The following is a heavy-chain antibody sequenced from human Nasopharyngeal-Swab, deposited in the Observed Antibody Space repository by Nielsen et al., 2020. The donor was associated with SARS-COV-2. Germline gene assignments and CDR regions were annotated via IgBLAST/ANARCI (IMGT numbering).Heavy chain of an antibody. Sequence: GGSLRLSCAASGFTFSSYAMSWVRQAPGKGLEWGSAISGSGGSTYYADSVKGRFTISRDNSKNTLYLQMNSLRAEDTAVYYCAKDLSYYYDSSGGGMDVWGQGTTVTVSS. CDR2: ISGSGGST. D-gene: IGHD3-22*01. CDR3: AKDLSYYYDSSGGGMDV. J-gene: IGHJ6*02. CDR1: GFTFSSYA. V-gene: IGHV3-23*01.